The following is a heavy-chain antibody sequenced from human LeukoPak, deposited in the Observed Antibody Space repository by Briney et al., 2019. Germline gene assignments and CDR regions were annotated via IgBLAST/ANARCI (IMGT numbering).Heavy chain of an antibody. CDR2: INHSGSN. V-gene: IGHV4-34*01. Sequence: SETLSLTCAVYGGSFSGYYWSWIRHPPGKGLEWIGEINHSGSNNYNPSLKSRVTISVDTSKNQFSLKLSSVTAADTAVYYCARVAMGKYCSSTSCYYSRFYYGMDVWGQGTTVTVSS. J-gene: IGHJ6*02. D-gene: IGHD2-2*01. CDR3: ARVAMGKYCSSTSCYYSRFYYGMDV. CDR1: GGSFSGYY.